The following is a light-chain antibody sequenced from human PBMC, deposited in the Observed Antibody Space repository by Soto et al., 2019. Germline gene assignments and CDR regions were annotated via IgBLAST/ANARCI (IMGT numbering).Light chain of an antibody. Sequence: DIQMTKSHSTLSASVGARFTITCRTSQSISAWLAWYQQKPGKAPKLLIYKASTLESGVPSRFSGSGSGTEFTLTISSLQPDDFATYYCQQYNSDSWTFGQGTKVEIK. CDR3: QQYNSDSWT. CDR2: KAS. J-gene: IGKJ1*01. CDR1: QSISAW. V-gene: IGKV1-5*03.